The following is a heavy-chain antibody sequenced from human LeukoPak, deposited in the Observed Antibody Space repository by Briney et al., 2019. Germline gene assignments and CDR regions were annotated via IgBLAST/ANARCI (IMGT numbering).Heavy chain of an antibody. Sequence: SETLSLTCAVYGGSFSGYYWSWIRQPPGKGLEWIGEINHSGSTNYNPSLKSRVTISVDTSKNQFSLKLSPVTAADTAVYYCASLLRPYYFDYWGQGTLVTVSS. V-gene: IGHV4-34*01. J-gene: IGHJ4*02. CDR1: GGSFSGYY. CDR2: INHSGST. CDR3: ASLLRPYYFDY. D-gene: IGHD4-17*01.